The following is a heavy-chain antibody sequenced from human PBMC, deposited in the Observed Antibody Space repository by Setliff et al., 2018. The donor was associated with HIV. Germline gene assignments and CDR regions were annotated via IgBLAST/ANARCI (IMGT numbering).Heavy chain of an antibody. CDR1: RYTFTTYW. J-gene: IGHJ4*02. Sequence: GESLTISCKGSRYTFTTYWIAWVRQMPGKGLEWMWIIHPGDSETRYSPSFQGQVTISAGKSISTAYLQWSSLKASDTAIYYCARHGPSGLFDYWGQGTLVTVSS. V-gene: IGHV5-51*01. CDR2: IHPGDSET. CDR3: ARHGPSGLFDY. D-gene: IGHD6-19*01.